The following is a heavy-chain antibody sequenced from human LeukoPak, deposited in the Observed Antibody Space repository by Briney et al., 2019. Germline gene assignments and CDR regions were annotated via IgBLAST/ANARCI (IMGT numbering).Heavy chain of an antibody. Sequence: GGSLRLSCAASGFTFNKYWMTWVRQAPGKGLQWVAHINEDGSEKYYVDSEEGRFTISRDNRKTSVSLQMNSLRPEDTAVYYCARGNWYFDLWGRGALVTVSS. CDR3: ARGNWYFDL. CDR2: INEDGSEK. CDR1: GFTFNKYW. J-gene: IGHJ2*01. V-gene: IGHV3-7*04.